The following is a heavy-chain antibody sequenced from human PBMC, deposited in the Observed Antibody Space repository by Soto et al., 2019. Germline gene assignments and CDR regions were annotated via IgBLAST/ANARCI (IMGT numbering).Heavy chain of an antibody. Sequence: SETLSLTCAVYGGSSSGYYWSWIRQPPGKGLEWIGEINHSGSTNYNPSLKSRVTISVDTSKNQFSLKLSSVTAADTAVYYCARGALLRRYGDYGNYYYGMDVWGQGTTVTVSS. D-gene: IGHD4-17*01. CDR3: ARGALLRRYGDYGNYYYGMDV. J-gene: IGHJ6*02. V-gene: IGHV4-34*01. CDR1: GGSSSGYY. CDR2: INHSGST.